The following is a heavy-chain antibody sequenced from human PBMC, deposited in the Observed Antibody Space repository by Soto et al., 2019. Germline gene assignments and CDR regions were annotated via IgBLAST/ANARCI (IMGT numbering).Heavy chain of an antibody. CDR1: GFTFSSYG. J-gene: IGHJ4*02. CDR2: IWYDGSNK. Sequence: QVQLVESGGGVVQPGRSLRVSCAASGFTFSSYGMHWVRQAPGKGLEWVAVIWYDGSNKYYADSVKGRFTISRDNSKNTLYLQMNSLRAEDTAVYYCARDLDYDSSGYPDYWGQGTLVTVSS. D-gene: IGHD3-22*01. V-gene: IGHV3-33*01. CDR3: ARDLDYDSSGYPDY.